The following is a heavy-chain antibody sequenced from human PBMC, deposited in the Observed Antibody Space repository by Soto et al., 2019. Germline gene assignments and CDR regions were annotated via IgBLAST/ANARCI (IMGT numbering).Heavy chain of an antibody. V-gene: IGHV3-66*01. J-gene: IGHJ3*02. CDR1: GFTVSSNY. D-gene: IGHD4-17*01. Sequence: GGSLRLSCAASGFTVSSNYMSWVRQAPGKGLEWVSVIYSGGSTYYADSVKGRFTISRDNSKNTLYLQMNSLRAEDTAVYYCASDYPYGDYVYAFDIWGQGTMVTVSS. CDR3: ASDYPYGDYVYAFDI. CDR2: IYSGGST.